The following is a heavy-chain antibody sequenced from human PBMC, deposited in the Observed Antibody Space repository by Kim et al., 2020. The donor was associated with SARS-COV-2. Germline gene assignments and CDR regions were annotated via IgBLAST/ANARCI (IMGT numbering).Heavy chain of an antibody. D-gene: IGHD3-3*01. Sequence: ASVKVSCKASGYTFTSYGISWVRQAPGQGLEWMGWISAYNGNTNYAQKLQGRVTMTTDTSTSTAYMELRSLRSDDTAVYYCARDMDFWSGYTSFYYYYYGMAVWGQGTTVTVSS. V-gene: IGHV1-18*01. CDR3: ARDMDFWSGYTSFYYYYYGMAV. J-gene: IGHJ6*02. CDR1: GYTFTSYG. CDR2: ISAYNGNT.